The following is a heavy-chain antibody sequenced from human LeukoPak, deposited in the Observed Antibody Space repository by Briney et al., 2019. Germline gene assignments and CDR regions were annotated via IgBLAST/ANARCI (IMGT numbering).Heavy chain of an antibody. Sequence: GGSLRLSCAASGFTFSSYGMRWVRQAPGKGLEWVAGISYDGSNKYYADSVKGRFTISRDNSKNTLYLQMNSLRAEDTAVYYCAKGSPPPIVVVTAHNYYFDYWGQGTLVTVSS. J-gene: IGHJ4*02. D-gene: IGHD2-21*02. V-gene: IGHV3-30*18. CDR2: ISYDGSNK. CDR3: AKGSPPPIVVVTAHNYYFDY. CDR1: GFTFSSYG.